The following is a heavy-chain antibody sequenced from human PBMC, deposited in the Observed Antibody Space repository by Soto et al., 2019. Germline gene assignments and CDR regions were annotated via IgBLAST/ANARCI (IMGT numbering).Heavy chain of an antibody. V-gene: IGHV4-59*01. D-gene: IGHD6-6*01. CDR3: AREYSSSSGYYYYYGMDV. CDR1: GGSISSYY. J-gene: IGHJ6*02. CDR2: IYYSGST. Sequence: SETLSLTCTVSGGSISSYYWSWIRQPPGKGLEWIGYIYYSGSTNYNPSLKSRVTISVDTSKNQFSLKLSSVTAADTAVYYCAREYSSSSGYYYYYGMDVWGQGTTVTVSS.